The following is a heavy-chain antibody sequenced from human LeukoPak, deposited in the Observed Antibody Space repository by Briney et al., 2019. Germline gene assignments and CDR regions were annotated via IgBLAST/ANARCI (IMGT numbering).Heavy chain of an antibody. J-gene: IGHJ4*02. D-gene: IGHD5-12*01. CDR3: ARDFVDIEN. CDR1: GFTFSSYA. Sequence: GGSLRLSCAASGFTFSSYAMSWVRQAPGKGLEWVSYISSSGSTIYYAGSVKGRFTISRDNAKNSLYLQMNSLRAEDTAVYYCARDFVDIENWGQGTLVTVSS. CDR2: ISSSGSTI. V-gene: IGHV3-48*04.